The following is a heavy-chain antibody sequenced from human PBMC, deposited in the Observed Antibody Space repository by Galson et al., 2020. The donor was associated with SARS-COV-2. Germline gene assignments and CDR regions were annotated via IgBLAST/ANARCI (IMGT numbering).Heavy chain of an antibody. CDR1: GGSISSSSYY. CDR2: IYYSGST. D-gene: IGHD3-3*01. Sequence: SETLSLTCTVSGGSISSSSYYWGWIRQPPGKGLEWIGSIYYSGSTYYNPSLKSRVTISVDTSKNQFSLKLSSVTAADTAVYYCARANWSLITPGMDVWGQGTTVTVSS. J-gene: IGHJ6*02. V-gene: IGHV4-39*07. CDR3: ARANWSLITPGMDV.